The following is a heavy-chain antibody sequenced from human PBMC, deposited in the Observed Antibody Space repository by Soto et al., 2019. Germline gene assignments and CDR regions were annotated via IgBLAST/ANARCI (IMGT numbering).Heavy chain of an antibody. CDR1: GFTFTNAW. Sequence: GGSLRLSCVASGFTFTNAWMSWVRQAPGKGLEWVGRIKSKTDGGTADYAAPVKGRFTTSRDDSKNTLYMQMNSLKTEDTAVYYCTTERRVNPDYWGLGTLVIVSS. J-gene: IGHJ4*02. V-gene: IGHV3-15*01. CDR3: TTERRVNPDY. CDR2: IKSKTDGGTA. D-gene: IGHD3-3*01.